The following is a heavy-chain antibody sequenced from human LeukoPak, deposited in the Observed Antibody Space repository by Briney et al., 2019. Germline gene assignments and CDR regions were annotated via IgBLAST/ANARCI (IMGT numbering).Heavy chain of an antibody. Sequence: GGSLRLSCAASGFTFSMYWMHWVRQAPGKGLLWVSRTNTDGSTTNYADSVKGRFTISRDNAKNTLYLQMNSLRSEDTAVYYCARVPPSVGEATSEYFQDWGQGTLVTVSS. CDR1: GFTFSMYW. J-gene: IGHJ1*01. CDR2: TNTDGSTT. CDR3: ARVPPSVGEATSEYFQD. D-gene: IGHD1-26*01. V-gene: IGHV3-74*01.